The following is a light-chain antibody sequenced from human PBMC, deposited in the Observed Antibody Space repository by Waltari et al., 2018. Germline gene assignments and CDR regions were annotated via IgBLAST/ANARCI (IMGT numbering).Light chain of an antibody. CDR1: QNIRTH. V-gene: IGKV1-39*01. J-gene: IGKJ1*01. Sequence: DIQMTQSPSSLSASVGDTVTVTCRASQNIRTHLNWYQQKPTTAPKLLIYAASTLHRDVPSRFSGSGSETDFTLTVTNLQPDDFAIYFCQQSFSSPWTFGQGTRV. CDR2: AAS. CDR3: QQSFSSPWT.